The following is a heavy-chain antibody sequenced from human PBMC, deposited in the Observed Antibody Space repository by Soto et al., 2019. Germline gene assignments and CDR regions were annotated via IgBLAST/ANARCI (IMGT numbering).Heavy chain of an antibody. Sequence: SVKVSCKASGFTFTSSAVQWVRQARGQRLEWIGWIVVGSGNTNYAQKFQERVTITRDMSTSTAYMELSSLRSEDTAVYYCAADLGGYFDWLYYGMDVWGQGTTVTVSS. J-gene: IGHJ6*02. CDR3: AADLGGYFDWLYYGMDV. V-gene: IGHV1-58*01. D-gene: IGHD3-9*01. CDR1: GFTFTSSA. CDR2: IVVGSGNT.